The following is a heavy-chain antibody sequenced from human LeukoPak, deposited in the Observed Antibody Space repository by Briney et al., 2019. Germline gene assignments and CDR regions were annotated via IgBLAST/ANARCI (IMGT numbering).Heavy chain of an antibody. CDR1: GFTVSSSY. Sequence: PGGSLRLSCAASGFTVSSSYMSWVRQAPGKGLEWVSVFYSGGKTYYTDSVKGRFTISRDNSKNTLYLQMSSLRAEDTAVYYCVNTGYYGSGSYQAWGQGTLVTVSS. CDR2: FYSGGKT. CDR3: VNTGYYGSGSYQA. D-gene: IGHD3-10*01. V-gene: IGHV3-53*05. J-gene: IGHJ5*02.